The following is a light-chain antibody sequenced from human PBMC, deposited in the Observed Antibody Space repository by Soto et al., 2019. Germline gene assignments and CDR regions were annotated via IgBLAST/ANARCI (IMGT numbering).Light chain of an antibody. CDR2: GAS. V-gene: IGKV3-15*01. J-gene: IGKJ5*01. CDR3: QQYDNWPIT. Sequence: VLTQSPVTLSLSPGERATLSCRASQSFRGLLAWYQQKPGQAPRLLIYGASTRATGLPARFSGSGSGTEFTLIISSLQSEDSAVYYCQQYDNWPITFGQGTRLEIK. CDR1: QSFRGL.